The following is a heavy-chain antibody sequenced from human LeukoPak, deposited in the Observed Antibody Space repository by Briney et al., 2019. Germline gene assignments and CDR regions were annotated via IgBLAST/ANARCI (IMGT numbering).Heavy chain of an antibody. CDR2: ISYSGST. CDR1: GVYISSSSNF. CDR3: ARLTPYSGSPLGDY. V-gene: IGHV4-39*01. D-gene: IGHD1-26*01. Sequence: SETLSLTCTVSGVYISSSSNFWGWIRQPPGKGLEWIGSISYSGSTYYNPSLKSRVTISVDTSNDQFSLKLSSVTAADTAVYYCARLTPYSGSPLGDYWGQGTLITVSS. J-gene: IGHJ4*02.